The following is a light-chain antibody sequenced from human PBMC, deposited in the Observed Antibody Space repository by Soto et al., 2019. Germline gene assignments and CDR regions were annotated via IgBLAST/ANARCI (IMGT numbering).Light chain of an antibody. CDR3: QQYGSSPKT. J-gene: IGKJ1*01. CDR1: QSVSSN. Sequence: EIVMTQSPATLSVSPGERATLSCRASQSVSSNLAWYQRKPGQAPRLLIYGASSRATGIPDRFSGSGSGTEFTLTISSLQSEDFAVYYCQQYGSSPKTFGQGTKVDIK. CDR2: GAS. V-gene: IGKV3D-15*01.